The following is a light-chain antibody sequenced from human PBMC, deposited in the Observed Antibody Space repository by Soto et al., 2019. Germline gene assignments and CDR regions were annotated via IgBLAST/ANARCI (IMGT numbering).Light chain of an antibody. Sequence: IQMTQSPSSLSASVGDRVTITCRASQVIGNNLGWFQQKPGKAPELLIYAASRLHTGVPSRFSGSRSDTDFTLTISSLQPEDSATYYCLQDYNYAWTFGQGTKVEIK. CDR3: LQDYNYAWT. CDR2: AAS. V-gene: IGKV1-6*01. J-gene: IGKJ1*01. CDR1: QVIGNN.